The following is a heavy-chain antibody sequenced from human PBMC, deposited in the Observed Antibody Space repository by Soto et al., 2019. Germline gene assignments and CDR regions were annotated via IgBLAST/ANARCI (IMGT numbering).Heavy chain of an antibody. CDR1: GFTFSDAW. CDR3: TTFRYYYDSSAYSLWDF. V-gene: IGHV3-15*07. D-gene: IGHD3-22*01. J-gene: IGHJ4*02. Sequence: EVQLVQSGGGLVKPGGSLRLSCAASGFTFSDAWMNWVRQVPGKGLEWVGRIKSKTDGGTTDYAAPVKGRFTISRDDSKNTLYLQMNGLKTEDTAVYFCTTFRYYYDSSAYSLWDFWGQGTLVTVSS. CDR2: IKSKTDGGTT.